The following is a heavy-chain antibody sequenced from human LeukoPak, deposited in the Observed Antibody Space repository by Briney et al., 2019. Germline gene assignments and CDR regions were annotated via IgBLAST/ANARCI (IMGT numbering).Heavy chain of an antibody. J-gene: IGHJ5*02. V-gene: IGHV1-46*01. Sequence: GASVKVSCKASGYTFTSYYMHWVRQAPGQGLEWMGIINPSGGSTSYAQKFQGRVTMTRDTSTSTVYMELSSLRSEDTAVYYCARVALTYCSSTSCQGENWFDPWGQGTLVTVSS. D-gene: IGHD2-2*01. CDR2: INPSGGST. CDR3: ARVALTYCSSTSCQGENWFDP. CDR1: GYTFTSYY.